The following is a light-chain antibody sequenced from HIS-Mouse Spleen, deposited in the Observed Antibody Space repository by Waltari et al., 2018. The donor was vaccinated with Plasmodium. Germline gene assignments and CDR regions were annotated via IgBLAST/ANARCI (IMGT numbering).Light chain of an antibody. CDR2: AAS. J-gene: IGKJ1*01. Sequence: DIQMTQSPSSLSASVGDRVTITCRASQSISNYLNWYQQKPGKAPKFLIYAASPLQRGVPSRFSGSGSGTDFTLTISSLQPEDVATYYCQQSYSTWTFGQGTKVEIK. CDR3: QQSYSTWT. V-gene: IGKV1-39*01. CDR1: QSISNY.